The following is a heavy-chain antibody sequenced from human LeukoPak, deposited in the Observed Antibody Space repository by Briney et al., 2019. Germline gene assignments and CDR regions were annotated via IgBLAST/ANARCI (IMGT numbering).Heavy chain of an antibody. V-gene: IGHV3-7*03. CDR2: INHNGNAN. D-gene: IGHD7-27*01. Sequence: GGSLRLSCAASGFTFSSYWMNWARQAPGKGLEWVASINHNGNANYYVDSVKGRFTISRDNSKNALYLQMNSLRVEDTAVYYCAIDPNWGTHSWGQGVLVTVSS. J-gene: IGHJ4*02. CDR3: AIDPNWGTHS. CDR1: GFTFSSYW.